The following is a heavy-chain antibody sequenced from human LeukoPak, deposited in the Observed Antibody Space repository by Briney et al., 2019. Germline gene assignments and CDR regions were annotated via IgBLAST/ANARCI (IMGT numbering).Heavy chain of an antibody. CDR1: GGSISSGDYY. Sequence: PSETLSLTCTVSGGSISSGDYYWSWIRQHPGKGLEWIGNIYYSGSTYYNPSLKSRVTISVDTSKSQFSLKLSSVTAADTAVYYCAGEGYDSSYYYYLDYWGQGTLVTVSS. CDR3: AGEGYDSSYYYYLDY. D-gene: IGHD3-22*01. CDR2: IYYSGST. J-gene: IGHJ4*02. V-gene: IGHV4-31*03.